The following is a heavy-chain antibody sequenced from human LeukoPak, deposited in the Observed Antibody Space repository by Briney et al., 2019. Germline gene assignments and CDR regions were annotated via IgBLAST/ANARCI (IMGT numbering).Heavy chain of an antibody. CDR1: GDSISDYY. Sequence: SETLSLTCTVSGDSISDYYWGWLRHPPGRGLEWIGHIYSNVSPDYNPSLKRRITITKDTSKNQVSLNLSSVTAADTAVYYCARGGRRITMKSFDYWGQGTLVTVSS. V-gene: IGHV4-4*09. J-gene: IGHJ4*02. D-gene: IGHD3-22*01. CDR3: ARGGRRITMKSFDY. CDR2: IYSNVSP.